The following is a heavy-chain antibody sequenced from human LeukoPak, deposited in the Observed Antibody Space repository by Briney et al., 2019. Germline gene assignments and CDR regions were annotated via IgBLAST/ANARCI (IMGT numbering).Heavy chain of an antibody. D-gene: IGHD3-22*01. Sequence: GGSLRLSCAASGFTFSSYWMHWVRQAPGKGLVWVSRINSDGSSTSYADSVKGRFTISRDNAKNTLYLQMNSLGAEDTAVYYCARETKRWSYDSSGYYAFDAFDIWGQGTMVTVSS. CDR1: GFTFSSYW. CDR3: ARETKRWSYDSSGYYAFDAFDI. V-gene: IGHV3-74*01. J-gene: IGHJ3*02. CDR2: INSDGSST.